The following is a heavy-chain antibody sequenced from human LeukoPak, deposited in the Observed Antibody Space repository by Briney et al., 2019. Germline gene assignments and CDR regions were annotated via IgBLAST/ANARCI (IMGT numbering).Heavy chain of an antibody. D-gene: IGHD3-10*01. V-gene: IGHV3-23*01. CDR1: GFTFSSSA. J-gene: IGHJ4*02. CDR3: AKGAFSGTYSPFED. Sequence: GGSLRLSCAASGFTFSSSAMSWVRQAPGKGLEWVSAISNNGGYTYYADSVQGRFTISRDNSKSTLCLQMNSLRAEDTAVYYCAKGAFSGTYSPFEDWGQGTLVTVSS. CDR2: ISNNGGYT.